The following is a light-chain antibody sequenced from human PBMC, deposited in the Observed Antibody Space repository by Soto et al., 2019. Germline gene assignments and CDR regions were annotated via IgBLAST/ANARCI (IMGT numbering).Light chain of an antibody. V-gene: IGKV3-20*01. CDR2: DTS. CDR1: QSVTSNY. J-gene: IGKJ1*01. Sequence: EIVLTQSPGTLSLSPGERATLSCRASQSVTSNYLAWYQQKPGRAPGLLIYDTSTRASGVPDRFSGSGSGTEFTLTIRRLEPEDFAVYYCQQYGTSPQTFGQGTKVDFK. CDR3: QQYGTSPQT.